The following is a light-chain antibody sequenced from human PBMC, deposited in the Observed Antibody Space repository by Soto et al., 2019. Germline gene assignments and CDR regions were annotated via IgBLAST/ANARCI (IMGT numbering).Light chain of an antibody. V-gene: IGKV3-20*01. CDR2: GAS. J-gene: IGKJ2*01. CDR1: QSVSSSY. CDR3: QQYGISPLYT. Sequence: EIVLTQSPGTLSLSPGERATLSCRASQSVSSSYLAWYQQKPGQAPRLRIYGASSRATGIPDRFSGSGSGTDFTLTISRLEPEDFAVYYCQQYGISPLYTFGQGTKLESK.